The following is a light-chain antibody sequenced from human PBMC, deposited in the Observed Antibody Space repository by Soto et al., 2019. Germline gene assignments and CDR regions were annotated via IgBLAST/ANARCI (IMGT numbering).Light chain of an antibody. CDR1: SSDVGGYNY. CDR3: SSYTSSRTRV. J-gene: IGLJ3*02. Sequence: QSALTQPASVSGSPGQSITISCTGTSSDVGGYNYVSWYQQHPGKAPKLMIYEVSHRPSGVSNRFSGSKSGNTASLTISGLQAQDEADYYCSSYTSSRTRVFGGGTKLTVL. CDR2: EVS. V-gene: IGLV2-14*01.